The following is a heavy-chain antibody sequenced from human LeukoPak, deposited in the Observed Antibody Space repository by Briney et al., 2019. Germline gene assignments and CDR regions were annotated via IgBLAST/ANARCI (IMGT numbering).Heavy chain of an antibody. CDR2: IKGGGSST. J-gene: IGHJ4*02. Sequence: GGSLRLSCAASVFTFSSYWMHCVRHTPGKGRVWVSRIKGGGSSTSYADSVKGRFTISRDNAKNTLYLQMNSLRAEDTAVYYCARDGYSFGHDFDYWGQGTLVTVSS. CDR1: VFTFSSYW. D-gene: IGHD5-18*01. V-gene: IGHV3-74*01. CDR3: ARDGYSFGHDFDY.